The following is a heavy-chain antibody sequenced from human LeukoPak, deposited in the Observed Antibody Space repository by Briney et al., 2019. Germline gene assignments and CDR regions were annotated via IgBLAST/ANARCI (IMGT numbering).Heavy chain of an antibody. D-gene: IGHD3-16*02. V-gene: IGHV1-8*01. CDR1: GYTFTSYD. J-gene: IGHJ5*02. CDR3: ARGPLVRLPSSFDP. CDR2: MNPNTGNT. Sequence: ASVKVSCKASGYTFTSYDISWEREATGQGLGWMGWMNPNTGNTDSAQRFQGRVTMTRDTSISTAYMELSSLRSEDTAVYYCARGPLVRLPSSFDPWGQGTLVTVSS.